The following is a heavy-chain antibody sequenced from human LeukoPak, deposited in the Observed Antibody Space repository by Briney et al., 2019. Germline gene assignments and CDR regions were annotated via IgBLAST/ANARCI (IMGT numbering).Heavy chain of an antibody. J-gene: IGHJ4*02. CDR1: GFTFSSYA. CDR2: ISGSGGSS. CDR3: AKLRGADRLPDY. D-gene: IGHD1-26*01. V-gene: IGHV3-23*01. Sequence: GGSLRLSCAASGFTFSSYAMSWVRQAPGKGLEWVSVISGSGGSSYYADSVKGRFTISRDNSKNTLYLQMNSLRAEDTAVYYCAKLRGADRLPDYWGQGTLVTVSS.